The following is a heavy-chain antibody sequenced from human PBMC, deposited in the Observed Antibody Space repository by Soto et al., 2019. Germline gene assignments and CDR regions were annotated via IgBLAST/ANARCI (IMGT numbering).Heavy chain of an antibody. CDR2: IYYIGTT. CDR3: AREEKQLSRYGGDFDY. V-gene: IGHV4-61*01. Sequence: QVQLQESGPGLVKPSETLSLTCSVSDGSVNTGNYYWSWIRQPPGKGLEWIGHIYYIGTTNYNPSLKSRVTISVDTSKNQFSLKVTSVTAADTAVYFCAREEKQLSRYGGDFDYWGQGILVTASS. D-gene: IGHD3-16*01. J-gene: IGHJ4*02. CDR1: DGSVNTGNYY.